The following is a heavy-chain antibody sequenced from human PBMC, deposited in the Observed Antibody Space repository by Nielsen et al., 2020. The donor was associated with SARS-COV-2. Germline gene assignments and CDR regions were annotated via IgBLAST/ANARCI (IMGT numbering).Heavy chain of an antibody. Sequence: GESLKISCAASGFTFSSYWMSWVRQAPGKGLEWVANIKQDGSEKYYVDSVKGRFTISRDNAKNSPYLQMNSLRAEDTAVYYCARILGFGGNIMDVWGQGTTVTVSS. D-gene: IGHD3-10*01. V-gene: IGHV3-7*01. CDR3: ARILGFGGNIMDV. CDR1: GFTFSSYW. CDR2: IKQDGSEK. J-gene: IGHJ6*02.